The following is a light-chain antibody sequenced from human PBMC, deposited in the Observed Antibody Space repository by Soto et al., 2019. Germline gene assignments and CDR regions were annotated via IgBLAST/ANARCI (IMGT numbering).Light chain of an antibody. J-gene: IGLJ1*01. V-gene: IGLV2-18*02. CDR2: EVS. Sequence: QSALTQPPSVSGSPGQSVTISCTGTSSDVGSYNRVSWYQQPPGTAPKLMIYEVSNRPSGVPDRFSGSKSGNTASLTISGXXAEDEADYYCSSYTSSSTYVXGTGTKLTVL. CDR1: SSDVGSYNR. CDR3: SSYTSSSTYV.